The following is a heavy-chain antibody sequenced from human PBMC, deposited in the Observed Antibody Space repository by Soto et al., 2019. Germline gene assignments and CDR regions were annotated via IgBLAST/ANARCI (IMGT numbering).Heavy chain of an antibody. D-gene: IGHD6-19*01. V-gene: IGHV4-59*01. CDR2: IYYSGST. CDR1: GGSISSYY. J-gene: IGHJ4*02. CDR3: ARDPRSGWYYFDY. Sequence: QVQLQESGPGLVKPSETLSLTCTVSGGSISSYYWSWIRQPPGKGLEWIGYIYYSGSTNYNPSLKRRVTISVDTSKNQFSLKLSSVTAADTAVYYCARDPRSGWYYFDYWGQGTLVTVSS.